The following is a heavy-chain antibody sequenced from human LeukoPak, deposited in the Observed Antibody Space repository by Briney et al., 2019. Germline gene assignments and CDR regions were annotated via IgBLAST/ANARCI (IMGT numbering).Heavy chain of an antibody. CDR1: GFIFSDYY. CDR3: ARERGSSWFYQASDL. J-gene: IGHJ5*02. Sequence: GGSLRLSCAASGFIFSDYYMTWVRQAPGKGLEPISYITNGGSGIFYADSVKDRFTISRDNAKNSLYLHMSSLRVEDTAVYYCARERGSSWFYQASDLWGQGALVIVSS. V-gene: IGHV3-11*01. CDR2: ITNGGSGI. D-gene: IGHD6-13*01.